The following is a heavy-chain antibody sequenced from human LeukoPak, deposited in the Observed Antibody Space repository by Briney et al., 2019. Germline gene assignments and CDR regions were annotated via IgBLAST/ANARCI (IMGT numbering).Heavy chain of an antibody. CDR2: IYYSGST. Sequence: SETLSLTCTVSGGSISSYYWSWIRQPPGKGLEWIGYIYYSGSTDYNPSLKSRVTISVDTSKNQFSLKLSSVTAADTAVYYCAREATRGGAFDIWGQGTMVTVSS. CDR3: AREATRGGAFDI. CDR1: GGSISSYY. J-gene: IGHJ3*02. V-gene: IGHV4-59*12. D-gene: IGHD1-1*01.